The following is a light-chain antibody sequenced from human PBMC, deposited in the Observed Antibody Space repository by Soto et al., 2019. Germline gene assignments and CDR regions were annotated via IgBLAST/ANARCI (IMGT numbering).Light chain of an antibody. V-gene: IGLV1-44*01. CDR3: VAWDDSLNAYVV. J-gene: IGLJ2*01. Sequence: QSALTQPPSASGTPGQRVTISCSGSSSNIGSNTVNWYQQLPGTAPKLVIYSNNQRPSGVPDRFSGSKSGTSASLAISGLQSEDEADYYRVAWDDSLNAYVVFGGGTKVTVL. CDR1: SSNIGSNT. CDR2: SNN.